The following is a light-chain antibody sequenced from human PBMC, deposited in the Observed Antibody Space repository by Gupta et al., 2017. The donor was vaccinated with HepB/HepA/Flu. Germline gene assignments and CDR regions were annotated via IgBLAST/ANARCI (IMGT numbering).Light chain of an antibody. CDR3: MQPLQTPRT. CDR1: QSLLHSNGYNY. Sequence: DTVLTQSPLSLPVTPGEPASISCRSSQSLLHSNGYNYLDWYLQKPGQSPQPLIYLGSNRASGVPDRFSGSGSGTDFTLKISRVEAEDVGVYYCMQPLQTPRTFGQGTKVEIK. J-gene: IGKJ1*01. CDR2: LGS. V-gene: IGKV2-28*01.